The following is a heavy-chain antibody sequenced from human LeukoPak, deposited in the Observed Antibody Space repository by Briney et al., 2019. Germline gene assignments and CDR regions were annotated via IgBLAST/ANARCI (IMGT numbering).Heavy chain of an antibody. Sequence: GASVKVSCKASGGTLSSYAISWVRQAPGQGLEWMGRIIPIFGTANYAQKFQGRVTITTDESTSTAYMELSSLRSEDTAVYYCARDRNWEHQGAFDYWGQGTLVTASS. CDR2: IIPIFGTA. CDR3: ARDRNWEHQGAFDY. V-gene: IGHV1-69*05. J-gene: IGHJ4*02. D-gene: IGHD7-27*01. CDR1: GGTLSSYA.